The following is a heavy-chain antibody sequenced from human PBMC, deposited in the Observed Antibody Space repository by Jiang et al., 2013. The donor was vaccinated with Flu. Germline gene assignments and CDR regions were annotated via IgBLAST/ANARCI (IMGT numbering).Heavy chain of an antibody. CDR2: IYYNREEP. D-gene: IGHD3-22*01. J-gene: IGHJ4*02. Sequence: WTSDRQPPRKGLEWIGYIYYNREEPTYNPYPSKSRVTISLDTSNSQFSLKLSSVTAADTAVYYCARETGEYYDKSGYYYGYFDYWGQGALVTVSS. V-gene: IGHV4-59*12. CDR3: ARETGEYYDKSGYYYGYFDY.